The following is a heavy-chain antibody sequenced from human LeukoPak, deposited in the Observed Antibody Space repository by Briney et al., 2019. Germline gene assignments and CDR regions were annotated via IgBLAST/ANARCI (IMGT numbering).Heavy chain of an antibody. CDR3: ARDMMYYYDSSGYSD. J-gene: IGHJ1*01. CDR2: ISSSSSYI. D-gene: IGHD3-22*01. V-gene: IGHV3-21*01. CDR1: GFTFSSNW. Sequence: GGSLRLSCAASGFTFSSNWMSWVRQAPGKGLEWVSSISSSSSYIYYADSVKGRFTISRDNAKNSLYLQMNSLRAEDTAVYYCARDMMYYYDSSGYSDWGQGTLVTVSS.